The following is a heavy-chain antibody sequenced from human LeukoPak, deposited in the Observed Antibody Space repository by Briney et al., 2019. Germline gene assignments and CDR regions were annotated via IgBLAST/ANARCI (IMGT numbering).Heavy chain of an antibody. CDR3: ARGRSALYVWGSYVRSLGTFDP. CDR2: INHSGST. Sequence: PSGTLSLTCAVSGGSISSSNWWSWVRQPPGKGLEWIGEINHSGSTNYNPSLKSRVTISVDTSKNQFSLKLSSVTAADTAAYYCARGRSALYVWGSYVRSLGTFDPWGQGTLVTVSS. CDR1: GGSISSSNW. V-gene: IGHV4-4*02. D-gene: IGHD3-16*01. J-gene: IGHJ5*02.